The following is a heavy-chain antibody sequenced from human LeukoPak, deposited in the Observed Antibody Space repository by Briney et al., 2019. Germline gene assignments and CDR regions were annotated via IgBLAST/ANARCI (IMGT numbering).Heavy chain of an antibody. CDR3: ARTYSRKGTFDY. V-gene: IGHV3-30-3*01. CDR1: GFDFKTFA. CDR2: ISYDGSTR. J-gene: IGHJ4*02. D-gene: IGHD1-26*01. Sequence: GRFLRLSCAASGFDFKTFAVNWVRQAPGKGLDWVAVISYDGSTRYYADSVKGRFTISRDNSKNALYLHLTSLRADDTAIYYCARTYSRKGTFDYWGQGTLVTVSS.